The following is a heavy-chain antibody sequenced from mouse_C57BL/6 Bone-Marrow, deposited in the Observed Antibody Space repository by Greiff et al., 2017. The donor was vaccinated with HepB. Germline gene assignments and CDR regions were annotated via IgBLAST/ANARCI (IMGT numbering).Heavy chain of an antibody. J-gene: IGHJ1*03. CDR2: IYPSDSET. CDR3: ARSGGNHWYFDV. D-gene: IGHD2-1*01. V-gene: IGHV1-61*01. CDR1: GYTFTSYW. Sequence: QVHVKQPGAELVRPGSSVKLSCKASGYTFTSYWMDWVKQRPGQGLEWIGNIYPSDSETHYNQKFKDKATLTVDKSSSTAYMQLSSLTSEDSAVYYCARSGGNHWYFDVWGTGTTVTVSS.